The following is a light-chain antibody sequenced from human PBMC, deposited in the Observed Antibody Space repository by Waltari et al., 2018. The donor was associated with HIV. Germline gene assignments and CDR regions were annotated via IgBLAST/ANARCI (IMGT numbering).Light chain of an antibody. CDR2: RDN. J-gene: IGLJ1*01. V-gene: IGLV1-47*01. CDR3: ATWDVSLGASYV. Sequence: QSVLTQPPSAAGTPGQSVTSPCSATNSNGGKNFVSWYQQPPGTAPKLLIYRDNQRPSGVPDRFSGSKSGASASLAISGLRSEDEGDYHCATWDVSLGASYVFGAGTKVTVL. CDR1: NSNGGKNF.